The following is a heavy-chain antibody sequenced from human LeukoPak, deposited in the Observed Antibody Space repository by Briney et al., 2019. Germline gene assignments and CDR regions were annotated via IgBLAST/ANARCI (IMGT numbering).Heavy chain of an antibody. CDR3: ARGWGSLYYFDY. J-gene: IGHJ4*02. Sequence: ASVKVSCKASGYTFTGYFLHWVRQVPGQGLEWMGWINPNNGFTNYTQKFKGRVTMTRDTSISTAYMELNRLTSDDTAVFYCARGWGSLYYFDYWGQGTLVTVSS. V-gene: IGHV1-2*02. D-gene: IGHD3-16*01. CDR2: INPNNGFT. CDR1: GYTFTGYF.